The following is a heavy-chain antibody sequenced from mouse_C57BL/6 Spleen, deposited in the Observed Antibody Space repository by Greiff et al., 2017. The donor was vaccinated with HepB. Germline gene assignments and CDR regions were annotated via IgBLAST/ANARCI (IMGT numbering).Heavy chain of an antibody. D-gene: IGHD1-1*01. CDR2: IYWDDDK. V-gene: IGHV8-12*01. Sequence: QVQLKESGPGILQSSQTLSLTCSFSGFSLSTSGMGVSWIRQPSGKGLEWLAHIYWDDDKRYNPSLKSRLTISKDTSRNQVFLKITSVDTADTATYYCARDYYGSSYVGNYFDYWGQGTTLTVSS. CDR3: ARDYYGSSYVGNYFDY. J-gene: IGHJ2*01. CDR1: GFSLSTSGMG.